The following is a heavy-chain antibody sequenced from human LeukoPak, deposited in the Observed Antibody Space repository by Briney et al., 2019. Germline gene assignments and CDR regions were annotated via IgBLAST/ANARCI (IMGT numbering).Heavy chain of an antibody. CDR3: ARDYVTMAPDY. CDR1: GFTFNTYG. Sequence: PGGSLRLSCAASGFTFNTYGMNCVRQAPGKGLEWLSYIGPGPSHTYYADSVRGRFVISRDDAKSSLYLQMSSLRAEGTAVYYCARDYVTMAPDYGGLGTLVTVSS. V-gene: IGHV3-21*01. CDR2: IGPGPSHT. D-gene: IGHD3-10*02. J-gene: IGHJ4*02.